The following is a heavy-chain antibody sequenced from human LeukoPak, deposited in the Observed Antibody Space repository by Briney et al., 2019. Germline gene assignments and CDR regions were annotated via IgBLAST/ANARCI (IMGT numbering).Heavy chain of an antibody. D-gene: IGHD3-10*01. J-gene: IGHJ4*02. Sequence: GRSLRLSCAASGFTFSSHAIHWVRQAPGKGLEWVTFISYDGSTKYYADSVEGRFTISRDNSKNTLYLQMNSLRPEDTAIYYCARDLSYYYASDYWGQGTLVTVSS. CDR1: GFTFSSHA. V-gene: IGHV3-30-3*01. CDR3: ARDLSYYYASDY. CDR2: ISYDGSTK.